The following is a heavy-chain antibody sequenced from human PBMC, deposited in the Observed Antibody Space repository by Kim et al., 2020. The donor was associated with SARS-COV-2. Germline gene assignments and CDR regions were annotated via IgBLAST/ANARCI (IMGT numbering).Heavy chain of an antibody. J-gene: IGHJ6*02. CDR3: ASEGVVYVGVELASYYVMDV. CDR1: GFTVSSNY. V-gene: IGHV3-53*01. Sequence: GGSLRLSCAASGFTVSSNYMSWVRQAPGKGLEWVSVIYSGGSTYYADSVKGRFTISRDNSKNTLYLQMNSLRAEDTAVYYCASEGVVYVGVELASYYVMDVCGQGTTVTLSS. D-gene: IGHD3-16*01. CDR2: IYSGGST.